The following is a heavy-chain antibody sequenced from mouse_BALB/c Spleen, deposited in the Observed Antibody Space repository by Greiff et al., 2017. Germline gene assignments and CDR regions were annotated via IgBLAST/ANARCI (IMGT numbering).Heavy chain of an antibody. CDR3: ARFPYGDWYFDV. CDR2: INPSSGYT. J-gene: IGHJ1*01. CDR1: GYTFTSYT. Sequence: QVQLKESGAELARPGASVKMSCKASGYTFTSYTMHWVKQRPGQGLEWIGYINPSSGYTNYNQKFKDKATLTADKSSSTAYMQLSSLTSEDSAVYYCARFPYGDWYFDVWGAGTTVTVSS. D-gene: IGHD1-1*01. V-gene: IGHV1-4*01.